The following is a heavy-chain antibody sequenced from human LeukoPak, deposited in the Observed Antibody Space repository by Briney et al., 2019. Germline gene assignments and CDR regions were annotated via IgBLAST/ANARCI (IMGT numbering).Heavy chain of an antibody. D-gene: IGHD3-22*01. J-gene: IGHJ4*02. V-gene: IGHV3-66*02. CDR2: IYSGGST. CDR3: ARVHYYDSSGLYD. CDR1: GFTVSSNY. Sequence: GGSLRLSCAASGFTVSSNYMSWVRQAPGKGLEWGSVIYSGGSTYYADSVKGRFTISRDNSKNTLYLQMNSLRAEDTAVYYCARVHYYDSSGLYDWGQGTLVTVSS.